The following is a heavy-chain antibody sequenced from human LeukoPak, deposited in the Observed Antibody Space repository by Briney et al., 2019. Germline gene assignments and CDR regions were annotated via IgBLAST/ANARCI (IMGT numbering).Heavy chain of an antibody. V-gene: IGHV3-23*01. D-gene: IGHD3-10*01. Sequence: GGSLRLSCAASGFTFNSYAMSWVRQAPGKGLEWVSAISGSGGSTYYADSVKGRFTVSRDNSKNTLYLQMNSLRAEDTAVYHCAKDHYYGSGTYYDAGLFDPWGQGTLVTVSS. J-gene: IGHJ5*02. CDR2: ISGSGGST. CDR1: GFTFNSYA. CDR3: AKDHYYGSGTYYDAGLFDP.